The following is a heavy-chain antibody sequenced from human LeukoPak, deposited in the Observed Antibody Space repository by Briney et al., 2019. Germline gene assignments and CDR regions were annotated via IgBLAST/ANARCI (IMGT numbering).Heavy chain of an antibody. Sequence: SETLSLTCTVSGGSISSYYWSWIRQHPGKGLEWIGSIYYSGSTNYNPSLQGRVTISLDTSRNQFSLKLSSVTAADTAVYYCASGDNDPLFDYWGQGTLVTVSS. CDR3: ASGDNDPLFDY. CDR2: IYYSGST. CDR1: GGSISSYY. J-gene: IGHJ4*02. V-gene: IGHV4-59*06. D-gene: IGHD6-25*01.